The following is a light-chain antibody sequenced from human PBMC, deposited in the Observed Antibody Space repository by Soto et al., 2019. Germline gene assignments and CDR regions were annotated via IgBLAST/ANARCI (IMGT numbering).Light chain of an antibody. CDR1: QSVNSNY. CDR2: GAS. V-gene: IGKV3-20*01. Sequence: EIVLTQSPGTLSLSPGERATLSCRASQSVNSNYLAWYQQKPGQGPRLLMYGASSRATGIPDRFSGSGSGTDFTITISRLEPEDFAGYYCQQYDNSPRTCGQGTKVEIK. CDR3: QQYDNSPRT. J-gene: IGKJ1*01.